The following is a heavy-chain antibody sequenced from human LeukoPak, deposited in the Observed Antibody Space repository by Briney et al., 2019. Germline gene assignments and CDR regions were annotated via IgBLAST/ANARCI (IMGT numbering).Heavy chain of an antibody. CDR2: IYYSGST. J-gene: IGHJ4*02. D-gene: IGHD6-19*01. V-gene: IGHV4-39*02. CDR3: AREEGVAGTGAYYFDY. CDR1: GGSINSSSYY. Sequence: SETLSLTCTVSGGSINSSSYYWGWIRQPPGKGLEWIGSIYYSGSTYYNPSLKSRVTISVDTSENQFSLKLSSVTAADTAVYYCAREEGVAGTGAYYFDYWGQGTLVTVSS.